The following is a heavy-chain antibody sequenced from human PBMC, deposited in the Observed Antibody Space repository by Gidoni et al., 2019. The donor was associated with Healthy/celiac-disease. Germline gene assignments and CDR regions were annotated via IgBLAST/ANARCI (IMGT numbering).Heavy chain of an antibody. CDR2: INPNSGGT. J-gene: IGHJ5*02. CDR3: ARDRGVVVANWFDP. D-gene: IGHD2-15*01. CDR1: GYTFTGYY. Sequence: QVQLVQSGAEVKKPGASVKVSCKASGYTFTGYYLHWVRKAPGQGLEWMGWINPNSGGTNYAQKLQGRVTMTRDTSISTAYMELSRLRSDDTAVYYCARDRGVVVANWFDPWGQGTLVTVSS. V-gene: IGHV1-2*02.